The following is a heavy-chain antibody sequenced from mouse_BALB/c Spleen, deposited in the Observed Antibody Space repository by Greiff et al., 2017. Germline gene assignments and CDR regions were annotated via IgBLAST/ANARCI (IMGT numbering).Heavy chain of an antibody. J-gene: IGHJ4*01. D-gene: IGHD2-12*01. V-gene: IGHV5-4*02. CDR1: GFTFSDYY. CDR2: ISDGGSYT. Sequence: DVKLVESGGGLVKPGGSLKLSCAASGFTFSDYYMYWVRQTPEKRLEWVATISDGGSYTYYPDSVKGRFTISRDNAKNNLYLQMSSLKSEDTAMYYCARVYDAGYAMDYWGQGTSVTVSS. CDR3: ARVYDAGYAMDY.